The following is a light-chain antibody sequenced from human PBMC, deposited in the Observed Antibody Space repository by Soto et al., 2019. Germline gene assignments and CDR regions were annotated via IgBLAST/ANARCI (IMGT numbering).Light chain of an antibody. V-gene: IGKV3-20*01. Sequence: EIVLTQSPGTLSLSPGERATLSCRASQSVTSNYLAWYQQKPGQAPRLLIFGASIRDTGIPDRVSGSGSGTDFTLTISRLEPEDSAVYYCQQYGISPGTFGQGTKVDI. CDR3: QQYGISPGT. CDR2: GAS. J-gene: IGKJ1*01. CDR1: QSVTSNY.